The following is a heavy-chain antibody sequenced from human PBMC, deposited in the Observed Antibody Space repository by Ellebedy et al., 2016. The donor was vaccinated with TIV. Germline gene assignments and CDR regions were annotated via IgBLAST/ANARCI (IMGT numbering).Heavy chain of an antibody. CDR3: ASAARGSGAYESF. CDR2: INQGGSET. D-gene: IGHD5-12*01. Sequence: GESLKISCEASGFTFSRNWISWFRLAPGKGLEWVATINQGGSETYYVDSVKGRFTISRDNSKNSLYLQMNSLRADDTALYYCASAARGSGAYESFWGQGTLVTVSS. V-gene: IGHV3-7*01. J-gene: IGHJ4*02. CDR1: GFTFSRNW.